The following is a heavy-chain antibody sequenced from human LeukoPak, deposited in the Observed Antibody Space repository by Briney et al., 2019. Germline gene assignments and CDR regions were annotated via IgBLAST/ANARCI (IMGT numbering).Heavy chain of an antibody. CDR3: ARNPPGIVGAPTHYCYYMDV. Sequence: PGGSLRLSCAASGFTFSSYAMSWVRQAPGKGLEWVSYISSSSSSIYYADCVKGRFTISRDNAKNSLYLQMNSLRAEDTAVYYCARNPPGIVGAPTHYCYYMDVWGRGTTVTISS. CDR1: GFTFSSYA. D-gene: IGHD1-26*01. CDR2: ISSSSSSI. V-gene: IGHV3-48*01. J-gene: IGHJ6*03.